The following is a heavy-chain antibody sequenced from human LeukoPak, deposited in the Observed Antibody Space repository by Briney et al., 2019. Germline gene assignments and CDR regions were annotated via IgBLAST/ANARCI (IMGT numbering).Heavy chain of an antibody. Sequence: GGSPRLSCVVSGLTVSNNHMSWVRQAPGKGLEWVSVIYSDGTTRNADSVKGRFTISRDNSKNTVYLQMDSLRAEDTAVYYCARDKDAWGQGTLVTVSS. CDR3: ARDKDA. CDR2: IYSDGTT. J-gene: IGHJ5*02. CDR1: GLTVSNNH. V-gene: IGHV3-66*01.